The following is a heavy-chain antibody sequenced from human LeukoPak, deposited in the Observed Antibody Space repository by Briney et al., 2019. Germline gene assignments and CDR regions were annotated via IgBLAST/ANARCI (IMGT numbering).Heavy chain of an antibody. Sequence: SETLSLTCTVSGGSISSGGYYWSWIRQPPGKGLEWIGYIYHSGSTYYNPSLKSRVTISVDRSKNQFSLKLSSVTAADTAVYYCARRSNYRRSPFDYWGQGTLVTVSS. V-gene: IGHV4-30-2*01. D-gene: IGHD4-11*01. CDR2: IYHSGST. J-gene: IGHJ4*02. CDR1: GGSISSGGYY. CDR3: ARRSNYRRSPFDY.